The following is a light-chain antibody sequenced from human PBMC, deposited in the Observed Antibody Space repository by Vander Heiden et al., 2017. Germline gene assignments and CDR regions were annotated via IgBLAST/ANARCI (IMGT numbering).Light chain of an antibody. Sequence: DIKMTQSPSTLSASVGDRVTVTCRASQSIHYYLAWFQQKPGKAPNLLISNASNVESGVPSRFSGSGSGTEFTLTITRLQPDDFATYFCQQYHSPWTFGQGTKLE. V-gene: IGKV1-5*01. CDR2: NAS. J-gene: IGKJ1*01. CDR3: QQYHSPWT. CDR1: QSIHYY.